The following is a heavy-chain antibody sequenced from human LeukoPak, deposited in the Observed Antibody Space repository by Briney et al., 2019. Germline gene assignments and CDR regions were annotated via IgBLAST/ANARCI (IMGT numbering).Heavy chain of an antibody. CDR3: TREEGTWGYRRS. D-gene: IGHD1/OR15-1a*01. CDR1: GFTFGDYA. J-gene: IGHJ5*02. Sequence: GGSLRLSCAPSGFTFGDYAMSWVRQAPGKGLEWVGFIRSKTYGGANEHAGSVEGRFTISRDDSRSILYLQMNSLKTEDTAVYYCTREEGTWGYRRSWGQGTLVTVSS. V-gene: IGHV3-49*04. CDR2: IRSKTYGGAN.